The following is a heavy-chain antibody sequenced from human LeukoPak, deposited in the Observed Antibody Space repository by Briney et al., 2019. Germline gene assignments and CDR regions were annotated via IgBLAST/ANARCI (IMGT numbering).Heavy chain of an antibody. CDR1: GFTFSSYG. V-gene: IGHV3-30*18. D-gene: IGHD6-19*01. CDR3: AKGYYSSGWPVYYYYGMDV. J-gene: IGHJ6*02. CDR2: ISYDGSNK. Sequence: GGSLRLSCAASGFTFSSYGMHWVRQAPGKGLEWVAVISYDGSNKYYADSVKGRFTISRDNSKTTLYLQMNSLRAEDTAVYYCAKGYYSSGWPVYYYYGMDVWGQGTTVTVSS.